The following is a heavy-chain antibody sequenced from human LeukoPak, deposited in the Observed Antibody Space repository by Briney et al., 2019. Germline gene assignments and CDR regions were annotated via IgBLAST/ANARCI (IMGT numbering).Heavy chain of an antibody. Sequence: QPGGSLRLSCAASGFSFSSYWMSWVRQAPGKGLEWVANIKQDGSDKYYVDSVKGRFTISRDNAKNSLYLQMNSLRAEDTALYYCAKAYSYNYYAVDVWGQGTTVTVSS. V-gene: IGHV3-7*03. CDR1: GFSFSSYW. J-gene: IGHJ6*02. CDR3: AKAYSYNYYAVDV. CDR2: IKQDGSDK.